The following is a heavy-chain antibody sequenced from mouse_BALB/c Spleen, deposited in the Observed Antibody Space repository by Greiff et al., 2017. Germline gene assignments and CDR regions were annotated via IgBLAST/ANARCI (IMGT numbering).Heavy chain of an antibody. D-gene: IGHD1-1*01. V-gene: IGHV14-4*02. J-gene: IGHJ4*01. CDR3: NVRTTVVARQPMDY. CDR2: IDPENGDT. Sequence: EVQLQQSGAELVRSGASVKLSCTASGFNIKDYYMHWVKQRPEQGLEWIGWIDPENGDTEYAPKFQGKATMTADTSSNTAYLQLSSLTSEDTAVYYCNVRTTVVARQPMDYWGQGTSVTVSS. CDR1: GFNIKDYY.